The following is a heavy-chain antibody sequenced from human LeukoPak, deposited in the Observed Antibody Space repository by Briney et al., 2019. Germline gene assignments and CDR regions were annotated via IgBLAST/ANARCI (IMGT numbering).Heavy chain of an antibody. J-gene: IGHJ4*02. D-gene: IGHD1-14*01. CDR1: GFTFSTYS. V-gene: IGHV3-21*05. Sequence: GGSLRLSCAASGFTFSTYSMNWVRQAPGKGLEWVSYISSSSSYIYYADSVKGRFTISRDNAKNSLYLQMNSLRAEDTAVYYCAREGPGGYFDYWGQGTLVTVSS. CDR2: ISSSSSYI. CDR3: AREGPGGYFDY.